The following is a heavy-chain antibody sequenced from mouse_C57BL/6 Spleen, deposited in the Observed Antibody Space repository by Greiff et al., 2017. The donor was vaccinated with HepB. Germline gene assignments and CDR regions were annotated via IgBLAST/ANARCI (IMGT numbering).Heavy chain of an antibody. CDR2: INPNNGGT. D-gene: IGHD2-3*01. V-gene: IGHV1-18*01. CDR1: GYTFTDYN. Sequence: VQLKQSGPELVKPGASVKIPCKASGYTFTDYNMDWVKQSHGKSLEWIGDINPNNGGTIYNQKFKGKATLTVDKSSSTAYMELRSLTSEDTAVYYCARSRWLLRYAMDYWGQGTSVTVSS. J-gene: IGHJ4*01. CDR3: ARSRWLLRYAMDY.